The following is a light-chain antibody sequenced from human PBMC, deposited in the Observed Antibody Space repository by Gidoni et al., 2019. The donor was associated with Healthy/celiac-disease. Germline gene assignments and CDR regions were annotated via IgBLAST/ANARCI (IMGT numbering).Light chain of an antibody. CDR3: MQALQTPPFT. Sequence: DIVRTQSPLSLPVTPGEPASISCRSSQSLMHSNGYNSLDWYLQKPGQSPQLLIYLGSNRASGVPDRFSGSGSGTDFTLKISRVEAEDVGVYYCMQALQTPPFTFGPGTKVDIK. J-gene: IGKJ3*01. CDR2: LGS. V-gene: IGKV2-28*01. CDR1: QSLMHSNGYNS.